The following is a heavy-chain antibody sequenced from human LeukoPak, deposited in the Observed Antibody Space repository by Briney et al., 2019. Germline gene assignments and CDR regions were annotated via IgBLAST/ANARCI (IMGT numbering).Heavy chain of an antibody. J-gene: IGHJ5*02. D-gene: IGHD6-19*01. CDR2: INHSGST. CDR3: ARGNGANSGWYGSPGWFDP. Sequence: NPSETLSLTCAVYGGSFSGYYWGWIRQPPGKGLEWIGEINHSGSTNYNPSLKSRVTISVDTSKNQFSLKLSSVTAADTAVYYCARGNGANSGWYGSPGWFDPWGQGTLVTVSS. V-gene: IGHV4-34*01. CDR1: GGSFSGYY.